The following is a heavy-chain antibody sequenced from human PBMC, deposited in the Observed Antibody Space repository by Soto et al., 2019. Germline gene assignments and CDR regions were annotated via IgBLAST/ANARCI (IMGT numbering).Heavy chain of an antibody. CDR1: GFTFSSYA. D-gene: IGHD2-2*01. J-gene: IGHJ6*02. CDR3: AKVVGYCSSTSCYEHYYYYYGMDV. Sequence: GGSLRLSCAASGFTFSSYAMSWVRQAPGKGLEWVSAISGSGGSTYYADSVKGRFTISRDNSKNTLYLQMNSLRAEDTAVYYCAKVVGYCSSTSCYEHYYYYYGMDVWGQGTTVTVS. CDR2: ISGSGGST. V-gene: IGHV3-23*01.